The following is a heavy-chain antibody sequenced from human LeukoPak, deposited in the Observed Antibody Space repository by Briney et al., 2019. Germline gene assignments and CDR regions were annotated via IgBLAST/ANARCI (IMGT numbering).Heavy chain of an antibody. D-gene: IGHD3-16*02. J-gene: IGHJ4*02. CDR2: IGSRAETYAT. CDR3: AKDGKDYDYVWGSYRHLPRFDY. Sequence: PGGSLRLSCAVSGFTFSGSAMHWVRQASGKGLEWVGRIGSRAETYATTYAASVKGRFTISIYDSKNTLYLQMNSLRAEDTAVYYCAKDGKDYDYVWGSYRHLPRFDYWGQGTLVTVSS. CDR1: GFTFSGSA. V-gene: IGHV3-73*01.